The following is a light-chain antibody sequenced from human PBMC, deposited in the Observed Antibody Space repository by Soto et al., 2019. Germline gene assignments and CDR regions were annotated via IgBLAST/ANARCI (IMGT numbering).Light chain of an antibody. J-gene: IGLJ3*02. V-gene: IGLV4-60*03. CDR1: SGHSSNI. CDR2: LEGSGSC. Sequence: QLVLTQSSSASGSLGSSVNLACTLNSGHSSNIIAWHQQQPGKAPRYLMKLEGSGSCNKGSGVPDRFSGSSSGADRYLTISNLQSEDEADYYCETWDNNTRVFGGGTKLNVL. CDR3: ETWDNNTRV.